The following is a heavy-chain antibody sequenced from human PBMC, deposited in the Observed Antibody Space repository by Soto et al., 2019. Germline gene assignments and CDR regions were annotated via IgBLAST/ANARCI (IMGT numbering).Heavy chain of an antibody. V-gene: IGHV3-30*18. CDR2: ISYDGSNK. D-gene: IGHD2-8*01. Sequence: ALRLSCAASGFTFSSYGMHWVRQAPGKGLEWVAVISYDGSNKYYADSVKGRFTISRDNSKNTLYLQMNSLRAEDTAVYYCAKSYIVLMVYDPIYGMDVWGQGTTVTVSS. J-gene: IGHJ6*02. CDR3: AKSYIVLMVYDPIYGMDV. CDR1: GFTFSSYG.